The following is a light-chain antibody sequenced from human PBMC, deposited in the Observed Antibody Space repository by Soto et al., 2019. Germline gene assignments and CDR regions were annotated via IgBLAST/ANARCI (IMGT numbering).Light chain of an antibody. J-gene: IGLJ1*01. CDR1: SSDIGGYIY. CDR2: DVS. CDR3: SSYTSTSTLYV. V-gene: IGLV2-14*03. Sequence: QSVLTQPASVSGSPGQSITISCTGTSSDIGGYIYVSWYQQLPGKVPKLIIYDVSNRPSGVSDRFSGSKSGNAASLTISGLQAEDEADYYCSSYTSTSTLYVFGTGTKLTVL.